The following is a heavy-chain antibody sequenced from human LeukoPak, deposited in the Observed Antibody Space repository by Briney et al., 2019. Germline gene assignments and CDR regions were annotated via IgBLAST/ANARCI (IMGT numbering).Heavy chain of an antibody. Sequence: SETLSLTCTVSGGSVSSYYWSWIRLPPVQRLEWIAYIYYSGGTNYNPSLKSRVTISVDTSKNQFSLRLSSVTATDTAVYYCARHGDFGDTDAFDIWGQGTMVTVSS. V-gene: IGHV4-59*08. CDR1: GGSVSSYY. CDR2: IYYSGGT. J-gene: IGHJ3*02. D-gene: IGHD3-16*01. CDR3: ARHGDFGDTDAFDI.